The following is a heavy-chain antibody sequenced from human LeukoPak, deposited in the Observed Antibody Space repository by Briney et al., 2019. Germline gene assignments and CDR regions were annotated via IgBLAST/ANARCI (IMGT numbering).Heavy chain of an antibody. CDR1: GGSFSGNY. J-gene: IGHJ4*02. Sequence: PSETLSLTCAVYGGSFSGNYWSWIRQPPGKGLEWIGEINPSGSTNYNPPLKSRVTISIDTPKNQFSLKLSSVTAADTAVYYCARGYGSGSYYTYWGQGTLVTVSS. CDR2: INPSGST. V-gene: IGHV4-34*01. D-gene: IGHD3-10*01. CDR3: ARGYGSGSYYTY.